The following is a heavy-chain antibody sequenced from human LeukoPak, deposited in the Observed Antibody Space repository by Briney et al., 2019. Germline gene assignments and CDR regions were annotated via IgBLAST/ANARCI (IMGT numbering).Heavy chain of an antibody. CDR3: ARLQRVFNWFDP. CDR2: IYYSGST. V-gene: IGHV4-31*03. CDR1: GGSLSSVGYY. J-gene: IGHJ5*02. D-gene: IGHD1-1*01. Sequence: SQTLSLTCTVSGGSLSSVGYYWSWVRHPPGKGLEWIGYIYYSGSTYYNPSLKSRVTVSLDTSKNQFSLKLSSVTAADTAVYYCARLQRVFNWFDPWGQGTLVTVSS.